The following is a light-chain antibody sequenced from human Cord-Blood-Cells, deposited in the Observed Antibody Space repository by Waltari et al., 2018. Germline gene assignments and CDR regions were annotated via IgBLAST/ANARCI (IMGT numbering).Light chain of an antibody. CDR1: QSVSSSY. Sequence: DIVLTQSPGTLSLSPGERATLSCRASQSVSSSYLAWYQQKPGQALRLLIYGASSRATGIPDRFSGSGSGTDFTLTISRLEPEDFAVYYCQQYGSSPRTFSQGTKVEIK. J-gene: IGKJ1*01. CDR2: GAS. CDR3: QQYGSSPRT. V-gene: IGKV3-20*01.